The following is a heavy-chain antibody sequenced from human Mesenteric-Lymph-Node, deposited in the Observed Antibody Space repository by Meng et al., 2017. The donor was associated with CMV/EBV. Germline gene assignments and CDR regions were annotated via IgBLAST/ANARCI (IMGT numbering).Heavy chain of an antibody. D-gene: IGHD6-13*01. CDR3: ARDWGIAARLGY. CDR1: GFTFSSYD. Sequence: GESLKISCAASGFTFSSYDMHWVRQATGKGLEWVSAIGTAGDTYYPGSVKGRFTISRENAKNSLYLQMNSLRAGDTAVYYCARDWGIAARLGYWGQGTLVTVSS. CDR2: IGTAGDT. J-gene: IGHJ4*02. V-gene: IGHV3-13*01.